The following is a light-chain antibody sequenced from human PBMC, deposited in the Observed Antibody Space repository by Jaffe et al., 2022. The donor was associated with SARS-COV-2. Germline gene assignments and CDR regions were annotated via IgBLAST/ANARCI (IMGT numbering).Light chain of an antibody. V-gene: IGKV1-39*01. Sequence: DIQMTQSPSSLSASVGDTVTITCRASQSISSHLSWYQQKPGKVPKLLMDAASRMQSGVPSRFSGSGSGTDFTLTIANLQPEDFAIYYCQQSYRIPWTFGQGTKVEIK. CDR2: AAS. CDR3: QQSYRIPWT. CDR1: QSISSH. J-gene: IGKJ1*01.